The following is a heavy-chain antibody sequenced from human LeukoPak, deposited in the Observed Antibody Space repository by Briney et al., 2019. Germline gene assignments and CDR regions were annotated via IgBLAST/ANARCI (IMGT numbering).Heavy chain of an antibody. CDR3: ATRRYSYGYHYYYYMDV. CDR2: INHSGST. J-gene: IGHJ6*03. CDR1: GGSISTYY. Sequence: SETLSLTCTISGGSISTYYWSWIRQPPGKGLEWIGEINHSGSTNYNPSLKSRVTISVDTSKNQFSLKLSSVTAADTAVYYCATRRYSYGYHYYYYMDVWGKGTTVTVSS. V-gene: IGHV4-34*01. D-gene: IGHD5-18*01.